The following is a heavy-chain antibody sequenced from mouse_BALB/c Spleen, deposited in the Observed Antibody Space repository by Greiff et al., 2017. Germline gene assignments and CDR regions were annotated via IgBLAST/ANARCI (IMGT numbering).Heavy chain of an antibody. CDR1: GYTFTSYW. V-gene: IGHV1-7*01. J-gene: IGHJ4*01. Sequence: VQLQQSGADLAKPGASVKMSCKASGYTFTSYWMHWVKQRPGQGLEWIGYINPSTGYTEYNQKFKDKATLTADKSSSTAYMQLSSLTSEDSAVYDCASGEVRRRDAMDYWGQGTSVTVSA. CDR2: INPSTGYT. D-gene: IGHD2-14*01. CDR3: ASGEVRRRDAMDY.